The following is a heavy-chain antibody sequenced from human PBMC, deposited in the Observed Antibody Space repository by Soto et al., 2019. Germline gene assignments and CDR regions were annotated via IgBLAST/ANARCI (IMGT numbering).Heavy chain of an antibody. CDR1: GYSISSGYY. J-gene: IGHJ4*02. CDR2: IYHSGST. V-gene: IGHV4-38-2*02. CDR3: ARDGRYCSGGSCSAADLNFAY. Sequence: SETLSLTCAVSGYSISSGYYWGWIRQPPGKGLEWIGSIYHSGSTYYNPSLKSRVTISVDTYKNPFSLKLSSVTAADTAVYYCARDGRYCSGGSCSAADLNFAYWGQATLVTVS. D-gene: IGHD2-15*01.